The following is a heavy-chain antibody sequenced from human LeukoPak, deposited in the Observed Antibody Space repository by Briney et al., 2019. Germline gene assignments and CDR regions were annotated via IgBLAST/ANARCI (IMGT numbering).Heavy chain of an antibody. V-gene: IGHV4-30-2*01. CDR1: GGSISSGGYS. J-gene: IGHJ4*02. CDR2: IYHSGST. CDR3: ARVPQVVAATDYYFDY. Sequence: SETLSLTCAVSGGSISSGGYSWSWIRQLPGKGLEWIGYIYHSGSTYYNPSLKSRVTISVDRSKNQFSLKLSSVTAADTAVYYCARVPQVVAATDYYFDYWGQGTLVTVSS. D-gene: IGHD2-15*01.